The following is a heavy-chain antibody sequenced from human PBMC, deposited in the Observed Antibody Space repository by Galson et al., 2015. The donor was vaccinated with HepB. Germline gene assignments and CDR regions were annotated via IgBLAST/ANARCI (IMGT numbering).Heavy chain of an antibody. CDR2: ISYDGNNQ. D-gene: IGHD3-22*01. CDR3: ARDPDDTDGYYLTFEY. CDR1: GFTLTDFA. J-gene: IGHJ4*02. V-gene: IGHV3-30-3*01. Sequence: SLRLSCAASGFTLTDFAMYWVRQAPGKGLEWVAFISYDGNNQYYADSVRGRFTISRDVAKNTLYLQMNSLRIEDTALYYCARDPDDTDGYYLTFEYWGQGALSPSPQ.